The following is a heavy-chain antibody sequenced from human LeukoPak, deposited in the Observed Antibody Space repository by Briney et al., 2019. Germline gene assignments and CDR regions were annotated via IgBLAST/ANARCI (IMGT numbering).Heavy chain of an antibody. CDR2: ITGSGGST. V-gene: IGHV3-23*01. CDR3: AKDSGYSSPLAEFDY. D-gene: IGHD6-13*01. Sequence: PGGSLRLSCAASGFTFSSYAMSWVRQAPGKGLEWVSAITGSGGSTYYADSVKGRFTISRDNSKNTLYLQMNSLRAEDTAVYYCAKDSGYSSPLAEFDYWGQGTLVTVSS. J-gene: IGHJ4*02. CDR1: GFTFSSYA.